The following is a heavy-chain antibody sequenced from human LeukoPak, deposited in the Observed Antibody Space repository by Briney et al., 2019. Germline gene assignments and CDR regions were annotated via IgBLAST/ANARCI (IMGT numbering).Heavy chain of an antibody. CDR1: GYTFTGYY. Sequence: ASVKVSCKASGYTFTGYYMHWVRQAPGQGLEWMGWINPNSGGTNYAQKFQGRVTTTRDTSISTAYMELSRLRSDDTAVYYCARVVVAATHFYWFDPWGQGTLVTVSS. J-gene: IGHJ5*02. V-gene: IGHV1-2*02. CDR3: ARVVVAATHFYWFDP. D-gene: IGHD2-15*01. CDR2: INPNSGGT.